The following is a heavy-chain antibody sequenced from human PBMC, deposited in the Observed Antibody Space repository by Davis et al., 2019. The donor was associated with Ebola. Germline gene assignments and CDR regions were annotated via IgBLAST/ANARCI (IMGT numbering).Heavy chain of an antibody. D-gene: IGHD2-15*01. V-gene: IGHV4-4*07. CDR1: GGPTSSYY. CDR2: IYTSGST. CDR3: ARGRVLYGMDV. J-gene: IGHJ6*02. Sequence: PSETLSLTCTVSGGPTSSYYWSWIRQPAGKGLEWIGHIYTSGSTNYNPSLKSRVTMSVDKSMHQFSLRLNSVTAADTAVYYCARGRVLYGMDVWGQGTTVTVSS.